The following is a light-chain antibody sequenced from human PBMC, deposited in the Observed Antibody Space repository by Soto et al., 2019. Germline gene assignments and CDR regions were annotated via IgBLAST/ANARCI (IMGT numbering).Light chain of an antibody. Sequence: EIVLTRSRVTLFLSPGERATLSCRASQSVSSDLAWYQQKPGQAPRLLXYDASNRATGIPARFSGSGSGTDLTLTISSLEAEDFAVYYCQQRSNWPPITFGQGTRLEI. CDR1: QSVSSD. J-gene: IGKJ5*01. CDR2: DAS. CDR3: QQRSNWPPIT. V-gene: IGKV3-11*01.